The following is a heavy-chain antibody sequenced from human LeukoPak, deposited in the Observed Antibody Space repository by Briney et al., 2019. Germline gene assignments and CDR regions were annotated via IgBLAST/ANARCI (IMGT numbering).Heavy chain of an antibody. CDR3: ARVGYDYVWGSYRNNWFDP. CDR1: GFTFSRYE. V-gene: IGHV3-48*03. Sequence: GGSLRLSCAASGFTFSRYEMNWVRQAPGKGVEWVSSISGRDSTIYYADSVKGRFTISRDNARNSLNLQMSSLRAEDTAIYYCARVGYDYVWGSYRNNWFDPWGQGTLVTVSS. CDR2: ISGRDSTI. J-gene: IGHJ5*02. D-gene: IGHD3-16*02.